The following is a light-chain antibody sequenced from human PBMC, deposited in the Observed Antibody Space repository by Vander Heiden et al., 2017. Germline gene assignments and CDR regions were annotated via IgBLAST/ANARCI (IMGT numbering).Light chain of an antibody. Sequence: QSALTPPASVTGSPGRALTSSCAGTSSDIGGYDSVSWYQQHPGNAPKLMFYDVTRRPAGVASRFSASKSGDTASLTISGLQDEDAADYYCTSDTNSSTGVFGGGTKLTVL. CDR1: SSDIGGYDS. J-gene: IGLJ3*02. CDR3: TSDTNSSTGV. V-gene: IGLV2-14*03. CDR2: DVT.